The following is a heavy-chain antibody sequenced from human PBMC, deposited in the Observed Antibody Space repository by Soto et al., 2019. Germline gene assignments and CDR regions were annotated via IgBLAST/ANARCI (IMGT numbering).Heavy chain of an antibody. CDR3: AKDIFGGYYPFDY. V-gene: IGHV3-9*01. J-gene: IGHJ4*02. CDR1: GYTFGNFA. Sequence: GGSLRLSCAASGYTFGNFAMHWVRQAPGKGLEWVSGISWNSGHIGYADSVKGRFTISRDNAQNSLYLQMNSLRPDDTALYYCAKDIFGGYYPFDYWGQGTPVTVSS. CDR2: ISWNSGHI. D-gene: IGHD3-3*01.